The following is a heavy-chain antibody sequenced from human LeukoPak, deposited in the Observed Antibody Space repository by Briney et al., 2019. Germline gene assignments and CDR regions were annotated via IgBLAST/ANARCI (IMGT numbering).Heavy chain of an antibody. CDR1: GGPISSGGYS. J-gene: IGHJ4*02. CDR2: IYHSGST. Sequence: PSETLSLTCAVSGGPISSGGYSWSWIRQPPGKGLEWIGYIYHSGSTYYNPSLKSRVTISVDRSKNQFSLKLSSVTAADTAVYYCARVAHYYDSKSFDYWGQGTLVTVSS. V-gene: IGHV4-30-2*01. CDR3: ARVAHYYDSKSFDY. D-gene: IGHD3-22*01.